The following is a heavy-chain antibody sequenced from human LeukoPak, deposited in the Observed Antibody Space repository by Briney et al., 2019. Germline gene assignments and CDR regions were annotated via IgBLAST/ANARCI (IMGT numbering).Heavy chain of an antibody. D-gene: IGHD6-13*01. CDR2: INHSGST. CDR3: ASSSWSRRWFDP. Sequence: SETLSLTCAVYGGSFSGYYWSWIRQPPGKGLEWIGEINHSGSTNYNPSLKSRVTISVDTSKNQFSLKLSSVTAADTAVYYRASSSWSRRWFDPWGQGTLVTVSS. V-gene: IGHV4-34*01. J-gene: IGHJ5*02. CDR1: GGSFSGYY.